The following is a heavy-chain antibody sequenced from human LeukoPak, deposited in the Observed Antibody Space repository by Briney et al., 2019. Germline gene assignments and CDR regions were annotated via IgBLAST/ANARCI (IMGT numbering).Heavy chain of an antibody. Sequence: GGSLRHSCAGSGLTGRCYSMHLVGPAPRKRLRWVSSISRSSSYIYYADSVKGRFTISRDNARNSLYLQMNSLRAEDTAVYYCARAPPGRDLLGGFDFWGQGIRVTVSS. V-gene: IGHV3-21*01. D-gene: IGHD2-15*01. J-gene: IGHJ4*02. CDR3: ARAPPGRDLLGGFDF. CDR2: ISRSSSYI. CDR1: GLTGRCYS.